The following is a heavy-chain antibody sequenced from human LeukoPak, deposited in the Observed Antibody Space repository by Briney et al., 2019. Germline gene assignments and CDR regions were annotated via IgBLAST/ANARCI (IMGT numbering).Heavy chain of an antibody. CDR1: GGTFSSYA. D-gene: IGHD6-19*01. Sequence: SVKVSCKASGGTFSSYAISWVRQAPGQGLEWMGGIIPIFGTANYAQKFQGRVTITADKSTSTAYMELSSLRSEDTAVYYCARAGGQQWLVENWFGPWGQGTLVTVSS. CDR3: ARAGGQQWLVENWFGP. V-gene: IGHV1-69*06. J-gene: IGHJ5*02. CDR2: IIPIFGTA.